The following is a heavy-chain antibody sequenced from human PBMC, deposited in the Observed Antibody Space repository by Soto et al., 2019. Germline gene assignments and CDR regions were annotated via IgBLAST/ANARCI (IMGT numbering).Heavy chain of an antibody. J-gene: IGHJ6*02. CDR1: GGSISSSNW. V-gene: IGHV4-4*02. Sequence: PSETLSLTCAVSGGSISSSNWWSWVRQPPGKGLEWIREIYHSGCTNYNPSLKSRVTISVDKSKNQFSLKLSSVTAADTAVYYCARGIVVVNHYYGMDVWGQGTTVTVSS. CDR2: IYHSGCT. CDR3: ARGIVVVNHYYGMDV. D-gene: IGHD3-22*01.